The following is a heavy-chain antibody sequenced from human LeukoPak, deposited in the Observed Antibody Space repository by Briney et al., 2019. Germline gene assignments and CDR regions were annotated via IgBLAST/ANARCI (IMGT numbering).Heavy chain of an antibody. J-gene: IGHJ4*02. CDR2: TSGSGGSA. CDR3: AKSLGATYFFDC. CDR1: GITFSSYA. V-gene: IGHV3-23*01. Sequence: GGSLRLSCAASGITFSSYAMSWVRQAPAKGLEWVSTTSGSGGSANYANSAKGRFTISRDNSENTLYLQMNSLRVEDTAVYYCAKSLGATYFFDCWGQGSLVTVSS. D-gene: IGHD3-16*01.